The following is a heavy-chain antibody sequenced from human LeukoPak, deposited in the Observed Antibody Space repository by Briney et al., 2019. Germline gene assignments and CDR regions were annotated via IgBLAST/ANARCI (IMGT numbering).Heavy chain of an antibody. Sequence: PSETLSLTCAVYGGSFSGYYWSWIRQPPGKGLEWIGEINHSGSTNYNPSLKSRVTISVDTSKNQFSLKLSSVTAADTAVYYCARSSLAAPPDYWGQGTLVTVSS. V-gene: IGHV4-34*01. D-gene: IGHD6-6*01. CDR3: ARSSLAAPPDY. CDR2: INHSGST. CDR1: GGSFSGYY. J-gene: IGHJ4*02.